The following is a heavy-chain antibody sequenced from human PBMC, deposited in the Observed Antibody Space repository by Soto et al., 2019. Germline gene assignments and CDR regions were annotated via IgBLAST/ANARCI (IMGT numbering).Heavy chain of an antibody. J-gene: IGHJ4*02. CDR2: INAGNGNT. CDR3: ARGWSSGYYYLGVSTGYDFDY. V-gene: IGHV1-3*01. CDR1: GYTFTSYA. Sequence: ASVKVSCKASGYTFTSYAMHWLRQAPGQRLEWMGWINAGNGNTKYSQKFQGRVTITRDTSASTAYMELSSLRSEDTAVYYCARGWSSGYYYLGVSTGYDFDYWGQGTLVTVSS. D-gene: IGHD3-22*01.